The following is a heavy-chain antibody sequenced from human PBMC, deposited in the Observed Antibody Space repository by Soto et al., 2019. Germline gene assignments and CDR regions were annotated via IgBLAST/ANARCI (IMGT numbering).Heavy chain of an antibody. CDR2: ISSSGSTI. V-gene: IGHV3-11*01. CDR1: GFTFSDYY. J-gene: IGHJ4*02. CDR3: ARDRGVFDDYIWGSYDNY. Sequence: QVQLVESGGGLVKPGGSLRLSCAASGFTFSDYYMSWIRQAPGEGLEWVSYISSSGSTIYYADSVKGRFTISRDNAKNSLYLQMNSLRAEDTAVYYCARDRGVFDDYIWGSYDNYWGQGTLVTVSS. D-gene: IGHD3-16*01.